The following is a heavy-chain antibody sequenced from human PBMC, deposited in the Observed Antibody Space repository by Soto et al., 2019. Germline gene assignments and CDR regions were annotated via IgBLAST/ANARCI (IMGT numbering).Heavy chain of an antibody. J-gene: IGHJ6*02. V-gene: IGHV1-69*13. CDR1: GGTFSSYA. CDR2: IIPIFGTA. CDR3: ASATPATGIAAAGTWYYYGMDV. D-gene: IGHD6-13*01. Sequence: GASVKVSCKASGGTFSSYAISWVRQAPGQGLEWMGGIIPIFGTANYAQKFQGRVTITADESTSTAYMELSSLRSEDTAVYYCASATPATGIAAAGTWYYYGMDVWGQGTTVTV.